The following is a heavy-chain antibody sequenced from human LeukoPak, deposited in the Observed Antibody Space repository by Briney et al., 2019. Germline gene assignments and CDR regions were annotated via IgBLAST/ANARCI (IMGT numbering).Heavy chain of an antibody. D-gene: IGHD4-23*01. Sequence: GGSLRLSCAASGFMFSSNWMSWVRQAPGKGLVWVSRIASDGSSTTYADSVKGRFSISRDNAKNTLYLQMNSLRVEDTAVYYCARGRPHGNDYWGQGTLVTVSS. CDR3: ARGRPHGNDY. V-gene: IGHV3-74*01. J-gene: IGHJ4*02. CDR2: IASDGSST. CDR1: GFMFSSNW.